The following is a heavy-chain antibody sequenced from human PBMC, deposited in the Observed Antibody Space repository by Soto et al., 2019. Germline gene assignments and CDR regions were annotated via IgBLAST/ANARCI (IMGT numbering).Heavy chain of an antibody. J-gene: IGHJ6*03. Sequence: GGSLRLSCAASGFTFSSYSMNWVRQAPGKGLGWVSAISGSGGSTYYADSVKGRFTISRDNSKNTLYLQMNSLRAEDTAVYYCARDGGSSVDDYMDVWGKGTTVTVSS. V-gene: IGHV3-23*01. CDR1: GFTFSSYS. D-gene: IGHD6-6*01. CDR2: ISGSGGST. CDR3: ARDGGSSVDDYMDV.